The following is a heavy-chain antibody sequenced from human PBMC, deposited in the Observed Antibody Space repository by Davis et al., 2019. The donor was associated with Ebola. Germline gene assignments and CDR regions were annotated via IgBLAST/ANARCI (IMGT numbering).Heavy chain of an antibody. V-gene: IGHV3-30-3*01. CDR1: GFTFSSYA. CDR2: ISYDGSNK. CDR3: ARAVYTGSHYGDFDY. D-gene: IGHD1-26*01. J-gene: IGHJ4*02. Sequence: GESLKISCAASGFTFSSYAMHWVRQAPGKGLEWVAVISYDGSNKYYADSVKGRFTISRDNAKNSLYLQMSSLRDDDTAVYYCARAVYTGSHYGDFDYWGQGTLVTVSS.